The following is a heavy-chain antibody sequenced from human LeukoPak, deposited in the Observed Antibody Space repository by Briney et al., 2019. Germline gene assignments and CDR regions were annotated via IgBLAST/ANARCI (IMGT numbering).Heavy chain of an antibody. CDR1: GFTFSDYY. J-gene: IGHJ3*02. D-gene: IGHD5-18*01. Sequence: PGGSLRLSCAASGFTFSDYYVSWIRQAPGKGLEWVSYISSSGSTIYYADSVKGRFTISRDNAKNSLYLQMNSLRAEDTAVYYCARALDSYGDAFDIWGQGTMVTVSS. CDR3: ARALDSYGDAFDI. CDR2: ISSSGSTI. V-gene: IGHV3-11*01.